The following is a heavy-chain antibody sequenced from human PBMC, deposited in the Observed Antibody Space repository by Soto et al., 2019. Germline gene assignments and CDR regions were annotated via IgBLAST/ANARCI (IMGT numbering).Heavy chain of an antibody. D-gene: IGHD2-2*01. Sequence: EVQLVASGGGLVQPGGSVRLSCAASGFTLSTYDMNWVRQAPGKGLEWVSYISSRDSTIYYADSLKGRFTISRDNAKNSLFLQMNSLRAEDTAVYFCARAITNILVVPGALDYYYYYYMDVWGKGTTVTVSS. J-gene: IGHJ6*03. CDR2: ISSRDSTI. CDR1: GFTLSTYD. V-gene: IGHV3-48*03. CDR3: ARAITNILVVPGALDYYYYYYMDV.